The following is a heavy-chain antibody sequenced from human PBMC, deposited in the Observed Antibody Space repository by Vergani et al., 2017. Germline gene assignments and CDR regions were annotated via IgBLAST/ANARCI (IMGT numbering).Heavy chain of an antibody. J-gene: IGHJ4*02. Sequence: VQLVESGGGLVQPGGSLRLSCAASGFTFSSYGMHWVRQAPGKGLEWVAVTSYDGSNKYYADSVKGRFTISRDNSKNTLYLQMNSLRAEDTAVYYCARDNWNYYACDYWGQGTLVTVSS. V-gene: IGHV3-30*03. CDR3: ARDNWNYYACDY. CDR2: TSYDGSNK. CDR1: GFTFSSYG. D-gene: IGHD1-7*01.